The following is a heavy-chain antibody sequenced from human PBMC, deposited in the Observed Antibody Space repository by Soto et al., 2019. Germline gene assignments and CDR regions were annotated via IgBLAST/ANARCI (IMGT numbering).Heavy chain of an antibody. CDR3: ARGPLLYYDSYDMDV. CDR1: GFTISSYI. J-gene: IGHJ6*02. CDR2: INTANGDT. V-gene: IGHV1-3*04. Sequence: ASVKGSCKASGFTISSYIMHWVRQAPRQGLEWMGWINTANGDTKYSQKFLGRVTITRDTSASTVYMELSSLTSKDTAVYYCARGPLLYYDSYDMDVWGQGTTVTVSS.